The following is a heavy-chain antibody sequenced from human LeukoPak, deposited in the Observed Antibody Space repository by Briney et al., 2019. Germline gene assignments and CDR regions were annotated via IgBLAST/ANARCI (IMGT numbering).Heavy chain of an antibody. CDR3: ATGLGYRSSWPRLDY. V-gene: IGHV1-2*02. CDR1: GYTCTGYY. J-gene: IGHJ4*02. CDR2: INPNSGGT. Sequence: GASVKVSCKASGYTCTGYYMHWVRQAPGQGLEWMVWINPNSGGTNYAQKFQGRVTMTRDTSISTAYMELSRLSSDDTAVYYCATGLGYRSSWPRLDYWGQGTLVTVSS. D-gene: IGHD6-13*01.